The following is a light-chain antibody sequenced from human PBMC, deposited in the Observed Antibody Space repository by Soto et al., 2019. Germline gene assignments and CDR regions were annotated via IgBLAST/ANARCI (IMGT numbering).Light chain of an antibody. J-gene: IGKJ5*01. CDR2: GAS. CDR1: HSVPNKN. CDR3: QQRNNWPPIT. V-gene: IGKV3D-20*02. Sequence: EIVLTQSPGTLSFSPGERATLSCRASHSVPNKNLDWYQQKPGQAPRLLVYGASIRATGIPDRFSGSGSGTDFTLTIDNLQPEDFAIYYCQQRNNWPPITFGQGTRLEIK.